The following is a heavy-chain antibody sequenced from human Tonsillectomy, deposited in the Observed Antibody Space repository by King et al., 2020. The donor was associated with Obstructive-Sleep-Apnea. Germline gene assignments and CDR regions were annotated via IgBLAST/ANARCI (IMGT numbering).Heavy chain of an antibody. V-gene: IGHV4-59*08. D-gene: IGHD4-17*01. J-gene: IGHJ4*02. CDR3: ARHPIDYGDLGLDY. Sequence: QLQESGPGLVKPSETLSLTCTVSGGSISSYYWSWIRQPPGKGLEWIGYIYYSGSTNYNPSLKSRVTISVDTSKNHFSLKLSSVTAADTAVYYCARHPIDYGDLGLDYWGQGTLVTVSS. CDR2: IYYSGST. CDR1: GGSISSYY.